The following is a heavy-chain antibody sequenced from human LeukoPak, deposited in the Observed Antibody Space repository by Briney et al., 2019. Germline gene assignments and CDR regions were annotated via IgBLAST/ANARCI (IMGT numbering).Heavy chain of an antibody. CDR2: IIPSGGST. J-gene: IGHJ4*02. V-gene: IGHV1-46*01. D-gene: IGHD3-22*01. CDR3: ARLAVPYYYDSSGYLHY. CDR1: GYTFTSYY. Sequence: ASGKVSCKASGYTFTSYYIHWVRQAPGQGLEWMGIIIPSGGSTTYAQKFQGRVTMTRDTSTSTVYMELSSLRSEDTAVYYCARLAVPYYYDSSGYLHYWGQGTLVTVSS.